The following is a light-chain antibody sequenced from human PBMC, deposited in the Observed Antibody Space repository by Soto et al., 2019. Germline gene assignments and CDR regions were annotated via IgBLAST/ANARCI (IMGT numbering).Light chain of an antibody. J-gene: IGLJ7*01. V-gene: IGLV1-44*01. Sequence: QSVLTQPPSLSGTPGQRGTISCSGSTSNIAGNTVHWYQHLPETAPKLLIYIDDQRPSGVPDRFSGSKSGTSASLAISGLQSEHEADYYCATWDDSLNAAVFGGGTQLTVL. CDR2: IDD. CDR1: TSNIAGNT. CDR3: ATWDDSLNAAV.